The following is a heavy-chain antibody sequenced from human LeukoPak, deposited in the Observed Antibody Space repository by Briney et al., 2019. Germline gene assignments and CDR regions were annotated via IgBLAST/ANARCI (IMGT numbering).Heavy chain of an antibody. J-gene: IGHJ4*02. CDR3: VYRLSFDS. V-gene: IGHV3-64D*06. CDR2: ISSNGGST. Sequence: GGSLRLSCSASGFTFSTSTMHWVRQAPGKGLEYVSAISSNGGSTYYADSVKGRFTISRDNSKNTMYLQMSSLRADDTALYYCVYRLSFDSWGQGTLVTVSS. CDR1: GFTFSTST. D-gene: IGHD4-11*01.